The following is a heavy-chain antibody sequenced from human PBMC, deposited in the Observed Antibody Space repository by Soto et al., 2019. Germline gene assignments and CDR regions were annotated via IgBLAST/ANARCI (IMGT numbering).Heavy chain of an antibody. Sequence: QVQLQQWGAGLLKPSETLSLTCAVYGGSFSGYYWSWIRQPPGKGLEWIGEINHSGSTNYNPSLKSRVTISVDTSKNQFSLKLSSVTAADTAVYYCARGPWGVVVVADIYYYDGMDVWGQGTTVTVSS. D-gene: IGHD2-15*01. J-gene: IGHJ6*02. CDR1: GGSFSGYY. CDR2: INHSGST. CDR3: ARGPWGVVVVADIYYYDGMDV. V-gene: IGHV4-34*01.